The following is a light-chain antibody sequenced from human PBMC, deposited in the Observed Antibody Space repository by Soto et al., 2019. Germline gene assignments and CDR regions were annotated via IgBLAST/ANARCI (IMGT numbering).Light chain of an antibody. CDR2: GAS. J-gene: IGKJ1*01. CDR1: QSVSSSY. CDR3: QQYSRFTWT. Sequence: EIVLTQSPGTLSLSPGERATLSCRASQSVSSSYLAWYQQKPGQAPRLLIYGASSRATGIPDRFSGSGSGTDFTLTISRLEPVDFAVYYCQQYSRFTWTSVLGSRLDIK. V-gene: IGKV3-20*01.